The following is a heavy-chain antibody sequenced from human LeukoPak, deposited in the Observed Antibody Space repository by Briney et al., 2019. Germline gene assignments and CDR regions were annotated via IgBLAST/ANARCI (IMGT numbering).Heavy chain of an antibody. CDR1: GGTFSSYA. J-gene: IGHJ3*02. CDR3: AQNPLNDAFDI. CDR2: IIPIFGTA. V-gene: IGHV1-69*13. Sequence: SVNVSCKASGGTFSSYAISWVRQAPGQGLEWMGGIIPIFGTANYAQKFQGRVTMTADESPSTAYMELSSLRSEDTAVYYCAQNPLNDAFDIWGPGTMVTVSS.